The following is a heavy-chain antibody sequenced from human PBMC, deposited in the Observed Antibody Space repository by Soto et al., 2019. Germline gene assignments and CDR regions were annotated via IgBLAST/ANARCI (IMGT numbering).Heavy chain of an antibody. CDR3: ARSPGGYYDSSGYFAY. V-gene: IGHV1-69*01. D-gene: IGHD3-22*01. CDR1: GGTFSSYA. J-gene: IGHJ4*02. CDR2: IIPIFGTA. Sequence: QVQLVQSGAEVKKPGSSVKVPCKASGGTFSSYAISWVRQAPGQGLEWMGGIIPIFGTANYAQKFQGRVTITADESTSTAYMELSSLRSEDTAVYYCARSPGGYYDSSGYFAYWGQGTLVTVSS.